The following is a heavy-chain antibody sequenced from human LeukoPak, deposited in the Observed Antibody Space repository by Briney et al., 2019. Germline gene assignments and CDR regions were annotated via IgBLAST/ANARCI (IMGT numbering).Heavy chain of an antibody. CDR3: VIGGKQHDY. Sequence: GESLKISCYGSGYSFATFWIGWVRQMPGKGLEWMGIIYPGDSDTRYSPSFQGQVTISADKSISTAYLQWRSLKASDTAMYYCVIGGKQHDYWGQGTLVTVSS. CDR1: GYSFATFW. J-gene: IGHJ4*02. D-gene: IGHD4-23*01. CDR2: IYPGDSDT. V-gene: IGHV5-51*01.